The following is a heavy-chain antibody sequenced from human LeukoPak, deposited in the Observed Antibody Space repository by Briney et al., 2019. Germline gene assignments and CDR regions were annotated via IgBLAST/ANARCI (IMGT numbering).Heavy chain of an antibody. D-gene: IGHD1-1*01. CDR2: INPNSGGT. Sequence: GASVKVSCKTSGYTFTGYYMHWVRQAPGQGLEWMGWINPNSGGTNYAQKFQGRVTMTRDTSISTAYMELSRLRSDDTAVYYCARVGATGTTSPFDYWGQGTLVTVPS. CDR3: ARVGATGTTSPFDY. V-gene: IGHV1-2*02. CDR1: GYTFTGYY. J-gene: IGHJ4*02.